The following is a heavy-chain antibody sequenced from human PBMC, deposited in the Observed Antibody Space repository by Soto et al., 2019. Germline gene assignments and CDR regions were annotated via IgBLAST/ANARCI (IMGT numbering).Heavy chain of an antibody. CDR3: AKFLAGSGGRFDY. D-gene: IGHD3-10*01. Sequence: EVQLLESGGGLVQPGGSVRLSCAASGFSFASHGMGWVRQAPGKGLEWVSSISITVTRTFYADSVKGRFTISRDNSKDMMYLQMNSLRAEDTATYYCAKFLAGSGGRFDYWGQGTLVTVSS. CDR2: ISITVTRT. J-gene: IGHJ4*02. CDR1: GFSFASHG. V-gene: IGHV3-23*01.